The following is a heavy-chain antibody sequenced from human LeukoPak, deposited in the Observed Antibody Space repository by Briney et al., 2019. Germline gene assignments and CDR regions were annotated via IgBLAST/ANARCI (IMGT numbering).Heavy chain of an antibody. D-gene: IGHD1-1*01. CDR3: ARHTTAATGIFDH. V-gene: IGHV4-59*08. CDR2: IYYSGTT. CDR1: GGAISTYY. J-gene: IGHJ4*02. Sequence: SETLSLTCTVSGGAISTYYWSWIRQPPGKGLEWIGYIYYSGTTSYNPSLKSRVTISVDTSKNQFSLKLSSVTAADTAVYYCARHTTAATGIFDHWGQGTLVTVSS.